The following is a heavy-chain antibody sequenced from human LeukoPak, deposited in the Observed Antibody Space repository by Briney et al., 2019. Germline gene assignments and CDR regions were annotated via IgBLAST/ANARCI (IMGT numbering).Heavy chain of an antibody. V-gene: IGHV4-39*07. CDR3: AREGIAVADIGDY. D-gene: IGHD6-19*01. CDR1: GDSISSNNYY. Sequence: SETLSLTCSVSGDSISSNNYYWGWIRQPPGKGLEWIGNIYYSGSTYYNPSLKSRVTISLDTSKNQFSLKLSSVTAADTAVYYCAREGIAVADIGDYWGQGTLVTVSS. CDR2: IYYSGST. J-gene: IGHJ4*02.